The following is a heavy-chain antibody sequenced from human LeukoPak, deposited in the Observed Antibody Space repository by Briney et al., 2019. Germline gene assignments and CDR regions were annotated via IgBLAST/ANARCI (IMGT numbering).Heavy chain of an antibody. Sequence: SETLSLTCTVSGGSISSYYWSWIRRPPGKGLEWIGYIYYSGSTNYNPSLKSQVTISVDTSKNQFSLKLSSVTAADTAVYYCARGNYYDSSASYYFDYWGQGTLVTVSS. D-gene: IGHD3-22*01. V-gene: IGHV4-59*01. CDR2: IYYSGST. CDR1: GGSISSYY. J-gene: IGHJ4*02. CDR3: ARGNYYDSSASYYFDY.